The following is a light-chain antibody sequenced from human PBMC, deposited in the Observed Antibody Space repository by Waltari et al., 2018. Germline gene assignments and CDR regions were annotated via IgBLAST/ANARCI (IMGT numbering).Light chain of an antibody. CDR1: TSNIRGNS. CDR3: AAWDDNLPGPV. V-gene: IGLV1-44*01. CDR2: SNN. Sequence: QSVLTQPLSASGAPGQRVPIPCSGSTSNIRGNSVNWYQQFPGAAPNLLNYSNNLRSSGVPDRFSASKSGTSASLAISGLQSEDEADYYCAAWDDNLPGPVFGGGTKLTVL. J-gene: IGLJ3*02.